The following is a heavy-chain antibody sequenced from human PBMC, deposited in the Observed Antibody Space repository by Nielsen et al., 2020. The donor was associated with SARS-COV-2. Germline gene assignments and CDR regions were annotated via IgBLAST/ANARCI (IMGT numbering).Heavy chain of an antibody. CDR2: ISSNGGST. V-gene: IGHV3-64D*08. CDR3: VKDEYYGSGSFAPYYYYYMDV. CDR1: GFTFSSYA. D-gene: IGHD3-10*01. J-gene: IGHJ6*03. Sequence: GESLKISCSASGFTFSSYAMHWVRQAPGKGLEYVSAISSNGGSTYYADSVKGRFTISRDNSKNTLYLQMSSLRAEDTAVYYCVKDEYYGSGSFAPYYYYYMDVWGKGTTVTVSS.